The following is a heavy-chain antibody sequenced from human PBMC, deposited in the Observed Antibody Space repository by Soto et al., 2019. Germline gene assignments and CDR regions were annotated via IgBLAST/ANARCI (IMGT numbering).Heavy chain of an antibody. Sequence: QVQLVESGGGVVQPGRSLRLSCAASGFTFSNYGMHWVRQAPGKGLEWVAFIWYDGGNKYYAESVKGRFTISRDNSKNTLYLQMNSLRAEDTAVYYCARDGDVNTGFGKDYWGQGTLVTVPS. V-gene: IGHV3-33*01. CDR2: IWYDGGNK. CDR3: ARDGDVNTGFGKDY. CDR1: GFTFSNYG. J-gene: IGHJ4*02. D-gene: IGHD3-16*01.